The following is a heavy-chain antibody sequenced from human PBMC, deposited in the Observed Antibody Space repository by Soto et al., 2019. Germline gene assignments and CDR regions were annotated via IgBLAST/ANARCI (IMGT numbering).Heavy chain of an antibody. CDR2: IYYSGST. V-gene: IGHV4-39*01. CDR3: ARREYSDLDYGMDV. CDR1: GGSISSSSYY. Sequence: QLQLQESGPGLVKPSETLSLTCTVSGGSISSSSYYWGWIRQPPGKGLEWIGSIYYSGSTYYNPSLKIRVTISVDTSNNQFSLKLSSVTAADTAVSYCARREYSDLDYGMDVWGQGTTVTVSS. J-gene: IGHJ6*02. D-gene: IGHD3-3*01.